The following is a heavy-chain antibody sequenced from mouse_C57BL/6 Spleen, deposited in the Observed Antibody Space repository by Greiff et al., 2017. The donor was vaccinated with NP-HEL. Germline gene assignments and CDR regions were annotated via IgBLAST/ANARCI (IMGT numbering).Heavy chain of an antibody. V-gene: IGHV1-82*01. J-gene: IGHJ3*01. CDR1: GYAFSSSW. CDR3: ARGKDGYQFAY. CDR2: IYPGDGDT. D-gene: IGHD2-3*01. Sequence: VQLQQSGPELVKPGASVKISCKASGYAFSSSWMNWVKQRPGKGLEWIGRIYPGDGDTNYNGKFKGKATLTADKSSSTAYMQLSSLTSEDSAVXFCARGKDGYQFAYWGQGTLVTVSA.